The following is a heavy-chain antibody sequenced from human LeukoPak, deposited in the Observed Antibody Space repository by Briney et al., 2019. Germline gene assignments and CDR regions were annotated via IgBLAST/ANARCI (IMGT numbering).Heavy chain of an antibody. Sequence: KPSETLSLTCTVSGGSISSSNCYWGWIRQPPGKGLEWIGSIYYSGGTYYNASLKSRVTISIDTSKNQFSLRLNSVTAADTAVYYCVSNGWYSLEYWGQGTLVTVSS. V-gene: IGHV4-39*07. CDR2: IYYSGGT. J-gene: IGHJ4*02. CDR3: VSNGWYSLEY. CDR1: GGSISSSNCY. D-gene: IGHD6-19*01.